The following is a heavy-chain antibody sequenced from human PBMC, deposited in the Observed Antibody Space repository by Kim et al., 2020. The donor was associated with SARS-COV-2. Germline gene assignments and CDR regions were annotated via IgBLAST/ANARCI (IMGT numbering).Heavy chain of an antibody. J-gene: IGHJ4*02. Sequence: GGSLRLSCAASGFTFNSFAMSWVRQAPGKGLEWVSAISASGGSTFYADSVKGRFPISRDNSKNMFYLQMNSLRADDTAVYYCARSGGGLFGEFGYWAQGT. D-gene: IGHD3-10*01. CDR1: GFTFNSFA. CDR3: ARSGGGLFGEFGY. V-gene: IGHV3-23*01. CDR2: ISASGGST.